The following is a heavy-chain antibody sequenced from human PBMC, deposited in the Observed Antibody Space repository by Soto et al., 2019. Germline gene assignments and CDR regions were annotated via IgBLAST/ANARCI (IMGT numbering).Heavy chain of an antibody. V-gene: IGHV1-18*01. CDR1: GYTFSSYG. CDR3: ARVLGYYYDSSGYYPYYYYYGMDV. CDR2: ISAYNGNT. D-gene: IGHD3-22*01. Sequence: GSVKVSCKASGYTFSSYGISWVRQAPGQGLEWMGWISAYNGNTNYAQKLQGRVTMTTDTSTSTAYMELRSLRSDDTAVYYCARVLGYYYDSSGYYPYYYYYGMDVWGQGTTVTVSS. J-gene: IGHJ6*02.